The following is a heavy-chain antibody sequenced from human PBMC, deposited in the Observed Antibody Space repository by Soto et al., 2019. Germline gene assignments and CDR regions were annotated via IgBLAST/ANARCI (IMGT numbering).Heavy chain of an antibody. J-gene: IGHJ5*02. CDR3: ARGSFSSSSSWFDP. CDR2: IYYSGNT. CDR1: GGSISSGDYY. Sequence: PSETLSLTCSVSGGSISSGDYYWTWIRQHAVKGLEWIGYIYYSGNTYYSPSLQSRLSISLDTSKNQFSLKLFSVTAADTAMYYCARGSFSSSSSWFDPWGQGTLVTVSS. V-gene: IGHV4-31*03. D-gene: IGHD6-6*01.